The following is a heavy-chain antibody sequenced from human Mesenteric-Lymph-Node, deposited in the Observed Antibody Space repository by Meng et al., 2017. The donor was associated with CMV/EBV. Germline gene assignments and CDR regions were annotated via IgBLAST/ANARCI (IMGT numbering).Heavy chain of an antibody. Sequence: SCAASGFTFSSYAMHWVRQAPGKGLEWVAVISYDGSNKYYADSVKGRFTISRDNSKNTLYLQMNSLRAEDTAVYYCARDPGDYDILTGVDYWGQGTLVTVSS. CDR3: ARDPGDYDILTGVDY. V-gene: IGHV3-30-3*01. CDR2: ISYDGSNK. J-gene: IGHJ4*02. CDR1: GFTFSSYA. D-gene: IGHD3-9*01.